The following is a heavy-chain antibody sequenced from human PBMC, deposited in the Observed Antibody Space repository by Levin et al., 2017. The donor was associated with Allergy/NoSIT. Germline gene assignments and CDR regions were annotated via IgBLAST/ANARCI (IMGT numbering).Heavy chain of an antibody. V-gene: IGHV1-18*01. J-gene: IGHJ5*02. Sequence: ASVKVSCKASGYTFTNYGVSWVRQFPGQGLEWMGWISGYNGNTIYPQKLQGRVTLTIDTSTTTVFMELRGLTSDDTALYYCAGDGVYGFRSPHYWCEFDLWGQGTLVTVSS. CDR2: ISGYNGNT. CDR3: AGDGVYGFRSPHYWCEFDL. CDR1: GYTFTNYG. D-gene: IGHD3-3*01.